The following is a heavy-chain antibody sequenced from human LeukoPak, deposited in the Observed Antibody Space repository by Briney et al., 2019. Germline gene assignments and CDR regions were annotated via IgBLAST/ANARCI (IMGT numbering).Heavy chain of an antibody. Sequence: ASVTVSCKASGYTFTGYYIYWVRQAPGQGLEWMGLINPKNGGTSYSQKFQGRVTMTRDTSISTVYMELNRLTSADTAVYYCARDVLFNYWGQGTLVTVSS. CDR3: ARDVLFNY. D-gene: IGHD5/OR15-5a*01. V-gene: IGHV1-2*02. CDR1: GYTFTGYY. J-gene: IGHJ4*02. CDR2: INPKNGGT.